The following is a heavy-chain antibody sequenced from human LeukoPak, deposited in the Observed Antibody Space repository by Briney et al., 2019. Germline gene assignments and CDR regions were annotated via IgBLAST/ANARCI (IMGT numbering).Heavy chain of an antibody. CDR2: INHSGST. J-gene: IGHJ4*02. CDR1: GGSFSGYY. CDR3: AGLIAVAGTDY. D-gene: IGHD6-19*01. Sequence: SETLSLTCAVYGGSFSGYYWSWIRQPPGKGLEWIGEINHSGSTNYNPSLKSRVTISVDTSKNQFSLKLSSVTAADTAVYYCAGLIAVAGTDYWGQGTLVTVSS. V-gene: IGHV4-34*01.